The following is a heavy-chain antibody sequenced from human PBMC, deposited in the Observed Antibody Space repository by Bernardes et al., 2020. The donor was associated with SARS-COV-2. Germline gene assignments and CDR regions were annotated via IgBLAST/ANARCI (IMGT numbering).Heavy chain of an antibody. D-gene: IGHD3-22*01. J-gene: IGHJ3*02. Sequence: GGSLRLSCAASGFTVSSNYMSWVRQAPGKGLEWVSVIYSGGSTYYADSVKGRFTISRDNAKNSLYLQMNSLRAEDTAVYYCTVIAMIVVGHHASDIWGQGTMVTVSS. V-gene: IGHV3-53*01. CDR2: IYSGGST. CDR1: GFTVSSNY. CDR3: TVIAMIVVGHHASDI.